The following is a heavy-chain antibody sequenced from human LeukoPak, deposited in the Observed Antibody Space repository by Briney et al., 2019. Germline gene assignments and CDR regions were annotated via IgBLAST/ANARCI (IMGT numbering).Heavy chain of an antibody. V-gene: IGHV3-7*01. CDR2: IKEDGSEK. CDR1: GFTFSGYW. D-gene: IGHD6-13*01. J-gene: IGHJ4*02. Sequence: GGSLRLSCAASGFTFSGYWMIWVRQAPGKGLEWVANIKEDGSEKDYVDSVKGRFTISRDNAKNSLYLQMNSLRAEDTAVYYCARDHSREAAGTTFDYWGQGTLVTVSS. CDR3: ARDHSREAAGTTFDY.